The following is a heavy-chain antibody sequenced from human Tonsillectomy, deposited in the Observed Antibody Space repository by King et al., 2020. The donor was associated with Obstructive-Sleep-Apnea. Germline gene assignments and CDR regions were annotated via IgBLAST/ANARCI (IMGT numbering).Heavy chain of an antibody. CDR1: GGSFSGYY. V-gene: IGHV4-34*01. Sequence: VQLQQWGEGLLKPSETLSLTCAVYGGSFSGYYWSWIRQPPGKGLEWIGEINHSGSTNYNPSLKSRVTISVDTSKNQFSLKLSSVTAADTAVYYCASLVDIGGGWGQGTLVTVSS. CDR2: INHSGST. J-gene: IGHJ4*02. CDR3: ASLVDIGGG. D-gene: IGHD2-2*03.